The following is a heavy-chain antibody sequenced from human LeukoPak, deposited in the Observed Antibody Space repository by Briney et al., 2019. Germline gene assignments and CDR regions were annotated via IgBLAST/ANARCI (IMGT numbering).Heavy chain of an antibody. J-gene: IGHJ1*01. D-gene: IGHD6-13*01. V-gene: IGHV4-59*08. CDR3: ARHLSSSSWEH. CDR2: IYYSGST. Sequence: SETLSLTCAVYGGSFSGYYWSWIRQPPGKGLEWIGYIYYSGSTNYNPSLKSRVTISVDTSKNQFSLKLSSVTAADTAVYYCARHLSSSSWEHWGQGTLVTVSS. CDR1: GGSFSGYY.